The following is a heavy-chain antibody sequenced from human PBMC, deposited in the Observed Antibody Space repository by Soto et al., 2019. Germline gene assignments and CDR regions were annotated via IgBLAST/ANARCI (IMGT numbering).Heavy chain of an antibody. CDR3: ARGGWLDD. J-gene: IGHJ4*02. CDR1: GFIFSAYD. V-gene: IGHV3-23*01. CDR2: ISTSGHVI. Sequence: EVQLLESGGGLEQPGGSLRLSCAVSGFIFSAYDMNWVRQAPGEGLEWVSLISTSGHVIQYADSVRGRFSISRDNSKNTVSLQMNSLSPEDTAVYYCARGGWLDDWGQGIQVTVSS. D-gene: IGHD6-19*01.